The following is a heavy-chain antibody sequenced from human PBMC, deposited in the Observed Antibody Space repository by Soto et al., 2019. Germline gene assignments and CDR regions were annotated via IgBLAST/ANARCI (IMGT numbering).Heavy chain of an antibody. V-gene: IGHV4-31*03. J-gene: IGHJ6*02. CDR3: ARTMQNHYTMGV. CDR1: GGSISSGGYY. CDR2: ISYRGSA. D-gene: IGHD3-3*01. Sequence: PSETLSLTCTVSGGSISSGGYYWSWIRQHPGKGLEWIGYISYRGSAYYSPSLKSRVTISVDTSKNQFSLKVNSVTAADTAVYYCARTMQNHYTMGVWGQGTTVTVSS.